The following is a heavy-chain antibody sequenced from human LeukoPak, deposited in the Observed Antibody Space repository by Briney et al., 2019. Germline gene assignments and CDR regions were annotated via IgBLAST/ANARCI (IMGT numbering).Heavy chain of an antibody. D-gene: IGHD3-22*01. J-gene: IGHJ3*02. CDR1: GGTFSSYA. CDR3: ARETKYYYDSSGYYPDAFDI. CDR2: IIPIFGTA. V-gene: IGHV1-69*01. Sequence: SVKVSFKASGGTFSSYAISWVRQAPGQGLEWMGGIIPIFGTANYAQKFQGRVTITADESTSTAYMELSSLRSEDTAVYYCARETKYYYDSSGYYPDAFDIWGQGTMVTVSS.